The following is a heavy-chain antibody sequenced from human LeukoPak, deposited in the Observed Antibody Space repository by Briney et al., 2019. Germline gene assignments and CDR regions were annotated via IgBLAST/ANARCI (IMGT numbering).Heavy chain of an antibody. D-gene: IGHD2-2*01. Sequence: GGSLRLSCAASGFIVSSDYMIWVRQAPGEGLEWLSLISSGGSTYYADSVKGRFTISRDNAKNSLYLQMNSLRAEDTAVYYCARCSSTSCHYFDYWGQGTLVTVSS. CDR2: ISSGGST. CDR1: GFIVSSDY. CDR3: ARCSSTSCHYFDY. J-gene: IGHJ4*02. V-gene: IGHV3-53*01.